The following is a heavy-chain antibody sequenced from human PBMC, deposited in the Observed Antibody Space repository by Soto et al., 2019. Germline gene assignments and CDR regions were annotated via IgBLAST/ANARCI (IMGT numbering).Heavy chain of an antibody. J-gene: IGHJ4*02. Sequence: QVTLKESGPVLVEPTETLTLTCTVSGFSLSNARMSVSWIRQPPGKALEWLAHIFLNDAKSYSASLKSRLTISNDTSESQVVLTITNTDPVDTATYYCARIRGWGWPGPNDYWGQGTLVTVSS. CDR2: IFLNDAK. CDR1: GFSLSNARMS. D-gene: IGHD3-10*01. V-gene: IGHV2-26*01. CDR3: ARIRGWGWPGPNDY.